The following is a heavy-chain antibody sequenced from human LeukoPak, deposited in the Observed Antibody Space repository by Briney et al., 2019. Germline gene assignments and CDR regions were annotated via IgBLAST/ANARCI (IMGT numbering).Heavy chain of an antibody. CDR3: AREESIGSYQFLHDY. CDR2: ISSYNGNT. CDR1: GYTFIRYG. J-gene: IGHJ4*02. V-gene: IGHV1-18*01. D-gene: IGHD1-26*01. Sequence: ASVKVSCKASGYTFIRYGITWVRQAPGQGLEWMAWISSYNGNTKYAQKFQGRVTMTTDTSTSTAYMELRSLTSDDTAVYYCAREESIGSYQFLHDYWGQGTLVTVSS.